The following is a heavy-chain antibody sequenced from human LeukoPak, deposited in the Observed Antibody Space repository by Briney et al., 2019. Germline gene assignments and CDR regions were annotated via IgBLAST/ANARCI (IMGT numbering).Heavy chain of an antibody. CDR2: IYTSGST. J-gene: IGHJ4*02. CDR1: GGSISSGGYY. V-gene: IGHV4-61*02. CDR3: AALHLLRFLEWSIDY. Sequence: SQTLSLTCTVSGGSISSGGYYWSWIRQPAGKGLEWIGRIYTSGSTNYNPSLKSRVTISGDTSKNQFSLKLSSVTAADTAVYYCAALHLLRFLEWSIDYWDQGTLVTVSS. D-gene: IGHD3-3*01.